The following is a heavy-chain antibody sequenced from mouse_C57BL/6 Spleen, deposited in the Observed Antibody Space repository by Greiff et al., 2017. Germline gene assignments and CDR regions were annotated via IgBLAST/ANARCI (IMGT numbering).Heavy chain of an antibody. CDR3: AREGFITTVVAPYYYAMDY. J-gene: IGHJ4*01. CDR1: GFTFSDYG. CDR2: ISSGSSTI. Sequence: EVMLVESGGGLVKPGGSLKLSCAASGFTFSDYGMHWVRQAPEKGLEWVAYISSGSSTIYYADTVKGRFTISRDNAKNTLFLQMTSLRSEDTAMXYCAREGFITTVVAPYYYAMDYWGQGTSVTVSS. D-gene: IGHD1-1*01. V-gene: IGHV5-17*01.